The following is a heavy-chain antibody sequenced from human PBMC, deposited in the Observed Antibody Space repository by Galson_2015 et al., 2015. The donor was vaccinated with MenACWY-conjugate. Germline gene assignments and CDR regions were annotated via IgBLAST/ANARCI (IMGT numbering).Heavy chain of an antibody. CDR2: ISSSSSTI. V-gene: IGHV3-48*02. CDR3: AREMTTVTTSGLYYYYGMDV. J-gene: IGHJ6*02. Sequence: SLRLSCEASGFTFSSYGMNWVRQAPGKGLEWVSYISSSSSTIYYADSVKGRFTISRDNAKNSLYLQMNSLRDEDTAVYYCAREMTTVTTSGLYYYYGMDVWGQGTTVTVSS. CDR1: GFTFSSYG. D-gene: IGHD4-11*01.